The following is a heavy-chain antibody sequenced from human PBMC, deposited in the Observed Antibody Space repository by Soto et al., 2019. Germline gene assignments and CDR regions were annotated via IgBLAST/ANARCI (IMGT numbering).Heavy chain of an antibody. CDR1: GGSFSGYY. D-gene: IGHD5-18*01. CDR2: INHSGST. J-gene: IGHJ5*02. CDR3: ARGEPGIQLWLRANWFDP. Sequence: PSETLSLTCAVYGGSFSGYYWSWIRQPPGKWLEWIGEINHSGSTNYNPSLKSRVTISVDTSKNQFSLKLSSVTAADTAVYYCARGEPGIQLWLRANWFDPWGQGTLVTVSS. V-gene: IGHV4-34*01.